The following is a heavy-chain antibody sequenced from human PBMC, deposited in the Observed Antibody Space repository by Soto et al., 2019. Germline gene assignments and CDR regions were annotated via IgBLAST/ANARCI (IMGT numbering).Heavy chain of an antibody. CDR2: IAYDGSKT. CDR3: ARWVGGSMFDNSGKYDS. D-gene: IGHD3-22*01. CDR1: GFTFSSNG. Sequence: QVQLVESGGGVVQPGRSLRLTCAASGFTFSSNGMHWVRQPPGKGLEWVALIAYDGSKTYYGDSVRGRFTISRDNSENTLFLQMNSLRAEHTAVYYCARWVGGSMFDNSGKYDSWGQGTLVPVSS. V-gene: IGHV3-30*03. J-gene: IGHJ5*01.